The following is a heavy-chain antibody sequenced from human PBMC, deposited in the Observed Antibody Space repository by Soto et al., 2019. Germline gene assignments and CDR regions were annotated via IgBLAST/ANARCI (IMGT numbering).Heavy chain of an antibody. CDR3: AKDRGLAESGTWSHYYYGMDV. V-gene: IGHV3-30*18. J-gene: IGHJ6*02. D-gene: IGHD1-26*01. Sequence: QVQLLESGGGVVQPGRSLRLSCVASGFTLTNNGMHWVRQAAGQGLEWVAVISSDGSSYYYGDSVRGRFTISRDTSKNTLFLEINSLTTADTAVYYCAKDRGLAESGTWSHYYYGMDVWGQGTSVTVS. CDR1: GFTLTNNG. CDR2: ISSDGSSY.